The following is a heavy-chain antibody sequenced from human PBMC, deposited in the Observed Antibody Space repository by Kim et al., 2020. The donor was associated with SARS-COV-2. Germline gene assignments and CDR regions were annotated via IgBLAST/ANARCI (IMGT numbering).Heavy chain of an antibody. V-gene: IGHV1-69*13. Sequence: SVKVSCKASGGTFSSYAISWVRQAPGQGLEWMGGIIPIFGTANYAQKFQGRVTITADESTSTAYMELSSLRSEDTAVYYCAREYYYDSSGYYNWFDPWGQGTLVTVSS. CDR3: AREYYYDSSGYYNWFDP. CDR1: GGTFSSYA. D-gene: IGHD3-22*01. J-gene: IGHJ5*02. CDR2: IIPIFGTA.